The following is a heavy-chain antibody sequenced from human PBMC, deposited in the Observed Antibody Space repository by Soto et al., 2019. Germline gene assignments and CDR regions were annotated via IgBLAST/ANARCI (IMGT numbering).Heavy chain of an antibody. CDR1: GFTFTNAW. V-gene: IGHV3-15*07. CDR2: IESRADGGTT. CDR3: ATSPGYYDSSPYDY. J-gene: IGHJ4*02. D-gene: IGHD3-22*01. Sequence: GGSLRLSCAASGFTFTNAWMNWVRQAPGKGLEWVGRIESRADGGTTDYAAPVKGRFTISRDDSKDTLFLQMNSLKTEDTAVYYCATSPGYYDSSPYDYWGRGTLVTVSS.